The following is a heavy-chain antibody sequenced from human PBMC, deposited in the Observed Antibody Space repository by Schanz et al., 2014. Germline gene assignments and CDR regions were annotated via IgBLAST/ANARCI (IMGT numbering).Heavy chain of an antibody. Sequence: QVQLVESGGGLVKPGGSLRLSCAASGFTFSDYYMSWIRQAPGKGLEWVSYISGTTTYTNYADSVKGRFTISRDNAKNSVSLQMRRLRVEDTAVYYCARPRFDYGEVDYWGQGTLVTVSS. CDR1: GFTFSDYY. CDR3: ARPRFDYGEVDY. CDR2: ISGTTTYT. J-gene: IGHJ4*02. D-gene: IGHD4-17*01. V-gene: IGHV3-11*06.